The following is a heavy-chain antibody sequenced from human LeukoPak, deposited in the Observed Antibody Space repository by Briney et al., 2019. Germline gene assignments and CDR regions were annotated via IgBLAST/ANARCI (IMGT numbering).Heavy chain of an antibody. D-gene: IGHD1-26*01. J-gene: IGHJ5*02. V-gene: IGHV4-59*01. CDR2: MYYSGST. Sequence: SETLSLTCTVSGDSISSYYWSWIRQPPGKGLECIGYMYYSGSTNYNPSLKTRVTISVDMSKNQFSLKLSSVTAADTAVYYCARGIIVGTTWGENYNWFDPWGQGTLVTVSS. CDR1: GDSISSYY. CDR3: ARGIIVGTTWGENYNWFDP.